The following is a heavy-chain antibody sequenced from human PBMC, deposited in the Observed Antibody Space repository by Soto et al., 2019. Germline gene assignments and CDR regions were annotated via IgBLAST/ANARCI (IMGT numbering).Heavy chain of an antibody. D-gene: IGHD2-2*01. V-gene: IGHV3-23*01. J-gene: IGHJ4*02. CDR1: GFTFSSYA. CDR3: AKVYLPYCSSTSCYADFGY. CDR2: ISGSGGST. Sequence: GGSLRLSCAASGFTFSSYAMSWVRQAPGKGLEWVSAISGSGGSTYYADSVKGRFTISRDNSKNTLYLQMNSLRAEDTAVYYCAKVYLPYCSSTSCYADFGYWGQGTLVTVSS.